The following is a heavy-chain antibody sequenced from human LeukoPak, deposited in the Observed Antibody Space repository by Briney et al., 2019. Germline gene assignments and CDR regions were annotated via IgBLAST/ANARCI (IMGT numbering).Heavy chain of an antibody. J-gene: IGHJ5*02. D-gene: IGHD3-22*01. CDR3: ARGTDSSGFYNSYFDP. Sequence: PSETLSPTCTVSGGAISGFYWNWIRQPAGKGLEWIGRIYSSGTTNYNPSLKSRVTMSVDTSKNQFSLRLNSVTAADTAVYYCARGTDSSGFYNSYFDPWGQGTLVTVSS. V-gene: IGHV4-4*07. CDR1: GGAISGFY. CDR2: IYSSGTT.